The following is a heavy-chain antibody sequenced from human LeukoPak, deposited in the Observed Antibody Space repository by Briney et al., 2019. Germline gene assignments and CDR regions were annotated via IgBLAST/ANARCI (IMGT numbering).Heavy chain of an antibody. Sequence: ASVKVSFKASGYTFTGYYMHWVRQAPGQGLEWMGWINPNSGGTNYAQKSQGRVTMTRDTSISTAYMELSRLRSDDTAVYYCARALGNIVVVPAHWFDPWGQGTLVTVSS. V-gene: IGHV1-2*02. CDR3: ARALGNIVVVPAHWFDP. D-gene: IGHD2-2*01. CDR1: GYTFTGYY. J-gene: IGHJ5*02. CDR2: INPNSGGT.